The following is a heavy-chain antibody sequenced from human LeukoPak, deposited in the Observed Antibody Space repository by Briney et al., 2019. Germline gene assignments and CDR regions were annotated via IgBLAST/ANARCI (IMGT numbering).Heavy chain of an antibody. CDR3: AKFRGYDILAGYPNLYYFDY. J-gene: IGHJ4*02. CDR1: GFTFSSSA. V-gene: IGHV3-23*01. CDR2: VSGSGGTT. Sequence: PGGSLRLSCAASGFTFSSSAMSWVRQAPGTGLEWVSGVSGSGGTTYHADSVKGRFTISRDNSKNTLNLRMNRLRADYTAVYYSAKFRGYDILAGYPNLYYFDYWGRGTLVTVSS. D-gene: IGHD3-9*01.